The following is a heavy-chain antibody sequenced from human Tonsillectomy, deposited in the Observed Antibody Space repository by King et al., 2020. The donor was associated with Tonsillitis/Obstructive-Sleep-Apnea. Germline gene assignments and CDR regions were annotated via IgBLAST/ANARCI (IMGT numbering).Heavy chain of an antibody. CDR3: ASAHPEDDYGGGWFDP. CDR2: GKHMGST. D-gene: IGHD4-17*01. J-gene: IGHJ5*02. Sequence: VQLQQGGAGLLKPSETLSLTCAVYGGSFSGSYWSWIRQPPGKGPEWIGEGKHMGSTHYNPSLTSQLTISVDTSKNQFSLKLSSVTAADTAVYYCASAHPEDDYGGGWFDPWGQGTLVTVSS. V-gene: IGHV4-34*01. CDR1: GGSFSGSY.